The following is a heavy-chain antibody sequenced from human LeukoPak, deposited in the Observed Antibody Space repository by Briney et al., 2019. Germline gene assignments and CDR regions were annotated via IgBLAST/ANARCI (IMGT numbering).Heavy chain of an antibody. CDR1: GGSISGSNYY. CDR3: ARPAVAGTLIDY. D-gene: IGHD6-19*01. J-gene: IGHJ4*02. CDR2: IYYSGST. V-gene: IGHV4-39*01. Sequence: PSETLSLTCTVSGGSISGSNYYWGWIRQPPGKGLEWIGSIYYSGSTYYNPSLKSRVTISVDTSKNQFSLKLSSVTAADTAVYYYARPAVAGTLIDYWGQGTLVTVSS.